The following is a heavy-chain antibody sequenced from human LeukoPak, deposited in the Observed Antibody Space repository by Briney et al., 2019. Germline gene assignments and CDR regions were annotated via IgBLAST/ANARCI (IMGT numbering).Heavy chain of an antibody. V-gene: IGHV3-7*01. Sequence: GGSLRLSCAASGFTFSSYWMSWVRQAPGKGLEWVANIKQDGSEKYYVDSVKGRFTISRDNAKNSLYLQMNSLRAEDTAVYYCARGGSYGASGYYHYYFDYWGQGTLVTVSS. CDR3: ARGGSYGASGYYHYYFDY. CDR2: IKQDGSEK. J-gene: IGHJ4*02. CDR1: GFTFSSYW. D-gene: IGHD3-22*01.